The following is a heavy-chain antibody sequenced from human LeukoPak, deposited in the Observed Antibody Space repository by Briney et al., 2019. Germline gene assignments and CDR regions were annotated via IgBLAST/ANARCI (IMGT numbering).Heavy chain of an antibody. CDR1: GGSISSYY. Sequence: SETLSLTCTVSGGSISSYYWSWIRQPPGKGLEWIAYIYYSGSTNYNPSLKSRVTISVDTSKNQFSLKLSSVTAAGTAVYYCARGPAWGYGSGSYDYWGQGTPITVSS. D-gene: IGHD3-10*01. V-gene: IGHV4-59*01. J-gene: IGHJ4*02. CDR2: IYYSGST. CDR3: ARGPAWGYGSGSYDY.